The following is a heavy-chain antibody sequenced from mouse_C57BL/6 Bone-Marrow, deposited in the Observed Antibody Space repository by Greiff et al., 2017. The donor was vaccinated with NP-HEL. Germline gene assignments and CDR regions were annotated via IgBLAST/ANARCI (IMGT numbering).Heavy chain of an antibody. CDR1: GFTFSDYY. J-gene: IGHJ4*01. CDR3: ARNPSYAMDY. V-gene: IGHV5-12*01. CDR2: ISNGGGST. Sequence: EVQLMESGGGLVQPGGSLKLSCAASGFTFSDYYMYWVRQTPEKRLEWVAYISNGGGSTYYPDTVKGRFTISRDNAKNTLYLQMSRLKSEDTAMYYCARNPSYAMDYWGQGTSVTVSS.